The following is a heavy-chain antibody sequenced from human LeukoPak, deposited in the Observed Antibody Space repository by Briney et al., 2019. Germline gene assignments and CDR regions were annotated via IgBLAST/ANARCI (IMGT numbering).Heavy chain of an antibody. V-gene: IGHV1-69*13. Sequence: SVKVSCKASGGTFSSYAISWVRQAPGQGLEWMGGIIPIFGTANYAQKFQGRVTITADESTSTAYMELSSLRSEDTAVYYCARDSGRDDYGDYHPYYYYYMDVWGKGTTVTVSS. D-gene: IGHD4-17*01. CDR3: ARDSGRDDYGDYHPYYYYYMDV. CDR1: GGTFSSYA. CDR2: IIPIFGTA. J-gene: IGHJ6*03.